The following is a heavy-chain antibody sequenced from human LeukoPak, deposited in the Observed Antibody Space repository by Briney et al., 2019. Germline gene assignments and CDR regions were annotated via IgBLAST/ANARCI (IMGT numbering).Heavy chain of an antibody. V-gene: IGHV3-74*01. Sequence: GGSLRLSCAASGFIFSSYSMNWVRQAPGKGLEWVSSIKGDGTAPNYADSVKGRFTISRDNAKSTLYLQMSSLRVEDTAVYHCVRNFATGDWGQGTLVTVSS. D-gene: IGHD1-14*01. CDR2: IKGDGTAP. CDR1: GFIFSSYS. J-gene: IGHJ4*02. CDR3: VRNFATGD.